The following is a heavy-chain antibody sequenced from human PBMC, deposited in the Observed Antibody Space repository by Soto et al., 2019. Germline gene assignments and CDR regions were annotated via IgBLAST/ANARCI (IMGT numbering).Heavy chain of an antibody. Sequence: ASVKVSCKASGYTFTSYDIYWVRQATGQGLEWMGWMNPNTGNSGYAQKFQGRVTVTSDTSINTVHMELSSLRSEDTAVYYCARRAETNGWNGFGADKYYFDFWGQGTLVTVSS. D-gene: IGHD1-1*01. J-gene: IGHJ4*02. V-gene: IGHV1-8*01. CDR2: MNPNTGNS. CDR3: ARRAETNGWNGFGADKYYFDF. CDR1: GYTFTSYD.